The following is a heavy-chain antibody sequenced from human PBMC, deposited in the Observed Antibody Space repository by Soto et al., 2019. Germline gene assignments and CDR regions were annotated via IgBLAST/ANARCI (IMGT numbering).Heavy chain of an antibody. V-gene: IGHV3-23*01. D-gene: IGHD2-15*01. Sequence: GGSLRLSCAASGFTFSSYTMTWVRQAPGEGPEWVSIINPSGATTYYAGSVKGRFTISRDNSKNTLYLQMNSLRADDTAVYYCAKRLQPAVGPFDCWGLGTLVTVSS. CDR3: AKRLQPAVGPFDC. CDR1: GFTFSSYT. CDR2: INPSGATT. J-gene: IGHJ4*02.